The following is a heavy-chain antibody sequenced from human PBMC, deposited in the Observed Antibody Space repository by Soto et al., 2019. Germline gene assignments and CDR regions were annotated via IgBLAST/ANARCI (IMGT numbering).Heavy chain of an antibody. Sequence: QVQLQESGPGLVKPSETLSLTCTVSGDSISSHYWSWIRQPPGRGLEWIGYTHSSGNTNYNPSFKXRXTXXVDTSKNQVSLKLRSMTTADTAVYYCASGGWYNDYWGKGTLVTVSS. J-gene: IGHJ4*02. D-gene: IGHD6-19*01. CDR2: THSSGNT. V-gene: IGHV4-59*11. CDR3: ASGGWYNDY. CDR1: GDSISSHY.